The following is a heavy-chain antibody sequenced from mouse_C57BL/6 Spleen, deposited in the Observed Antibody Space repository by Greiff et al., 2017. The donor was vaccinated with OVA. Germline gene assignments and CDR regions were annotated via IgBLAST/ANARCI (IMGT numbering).Heavy chain of an antibody. CDR3: ARRGYYDYDDGDYYAMDY. J-gene: IGHJ4*01. CDR1: GFTFSDYG. V-gene: IGHV5-17*01. D-gene: IGHD2-4*01. CDR2: ISSGSSTI. Sequence: EVKLVESGGGLVKPGGSLKLSCAASGFTFSDYGLHWVRQAPEKGLEWVAYISSGSSTIYYADTVKGRFTISRDNAKNTLFLQMTSLRSEDTAMYYCARRGYYDYDDGDYYAMDYWGQGTSVTVSS.